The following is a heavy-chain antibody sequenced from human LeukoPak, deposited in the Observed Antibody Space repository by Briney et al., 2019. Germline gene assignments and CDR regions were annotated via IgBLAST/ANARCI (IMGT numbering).Heavy chain of an antibody. Sequence: GASVKVSCKASGYTLTSYGISWVRQAPGQGLEWMGWISAYNGNTNYAQKLQGRVTMTTDTSTSTAYMELRSLRSDDTAVYYCARAPPWAYYYGSGSYALGYWGQGTLVTVSS. CDR2: ISAYNGNT. CDR1: GYTLTSYG. CDR3: ARAPPWAYYYGSGSYALGY. D-gene: IGHD3-10*01. J-gene: IGHJ4*02. V-gene: IGHV1-18*01.